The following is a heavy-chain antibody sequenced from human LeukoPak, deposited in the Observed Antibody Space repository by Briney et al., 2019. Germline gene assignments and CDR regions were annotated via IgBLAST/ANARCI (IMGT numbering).Heavy chain of an antibody. V-gene: IGHV4-39*01. Sequence: SETLSLTCTVSGGSLSSSSYYWGWLRQPPGKGLEWIGSIYYSGSTYYNPSLKSRVTISVDTSKNQFSLKLSSVTAADTAVYYCAGRGLDYYDSSLYYFDYLGEGTLVTVSS. CDR2: IYYSGST. CDR1: GGSLSSSSYY. J-gene: IGHJ4*02. D-gene: IGHD3-22*01. CDR3: AGRGLDYYDSSLYYFDY.